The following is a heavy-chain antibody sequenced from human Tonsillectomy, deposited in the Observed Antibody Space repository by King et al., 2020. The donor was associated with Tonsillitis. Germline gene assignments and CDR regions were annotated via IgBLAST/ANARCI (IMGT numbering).Heavy chain of an antibody. Sequence: GGEGGRGGEARTIAGKGSGDSVTSYWSGWVRQMPGKGLEWMGITYPGDSETSYSPSFQGQVTISADKSRSTAYLQWSSLKASDTAMYYCARRRCSGGSCYQAYFDLWGRGTLVTVSS. V-gene: IGHV5-51*03. CDR1: GDSVTSYW. D-gene: IGHD2-15*01. CDR2: TYPGDSET. CDR3: ARRRCSGGSCYQAYFDL. J-gene: IGHJ2*01.